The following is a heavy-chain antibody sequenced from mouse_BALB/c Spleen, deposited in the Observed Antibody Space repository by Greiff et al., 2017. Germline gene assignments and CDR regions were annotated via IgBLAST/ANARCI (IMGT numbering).Heavy chain of an antibody. D-gene: IGHD3-2*01. J-gene: IGHJ4*01. CDR3: ARSGVTARATSNAMDY. CDR1: GYTFTDYA. Sequence: QVQLQQSGAELVRPGVSVKISCKGSGYTFTDYAMHWVKQSHAKSLEWIGVISTYYGDASYNQKFKGKATMTVDKSSSTAYMELARLTSEDSAIYYCARSGVTARATSNAMDYWGQGTSVTVSS. V-gene: IGHV1S137*01. CDR2: ISTYYGDA.